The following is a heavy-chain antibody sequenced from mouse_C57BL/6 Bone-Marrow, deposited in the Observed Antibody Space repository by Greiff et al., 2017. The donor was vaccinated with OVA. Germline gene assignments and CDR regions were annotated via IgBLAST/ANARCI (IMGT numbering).Heavy chain of an antibody. Sequence: EVKLMESGTVLARPGASVKMSCKTSGYTFTSYWMHWVKQRPGQGLEWKGAIYPGNSDTSYNQKFKGKAKLTAVKSASTAYMELSSLTNDDSAVYYCTRERYDHGDFDYWGQGTTLTVSS. V-gene: IGHV1-5*01. D-gene: IGHD2-4*01. CDR2: IYPGNSDT. J-gene: IGHJ2*01. CDR3: TRERYDHGDFDY. CDR1: GYTFTSYW.